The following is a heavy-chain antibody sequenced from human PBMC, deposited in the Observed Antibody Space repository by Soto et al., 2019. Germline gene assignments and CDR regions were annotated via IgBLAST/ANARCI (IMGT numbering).Heavy chain of an antibody. D-gene: IGHD4-17*01. CDR1: GFTFSSYS. Sequence: GGSLRLSCAASGFTFSSYSMNWVRQAPGKGLEWVSSISSSSSYIYYADSVKGRFTISRDNAKNSLYLQMNSLRAEDTAVYYCARVFKRSAYGDYGDAFDIWGQGTMVTVSS. V-gene: IGHV3-21*01. J-gene: IGHJ3*02. CDR3: ARVFKRSAYGDYGDAFDI. CDR2: ISSSSSYI.